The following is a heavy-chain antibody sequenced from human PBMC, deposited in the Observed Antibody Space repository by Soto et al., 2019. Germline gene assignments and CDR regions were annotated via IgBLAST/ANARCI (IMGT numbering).Heavy chain of an antibody. Sequence: SSETLSLTCTVSGGSISSYYWSWIRQPPGKGLEWIGYIYYSGSTNYNPSLKSRVTISVDTSKNQFSLKLSSVTAADTAVYYCARFRASGSYYKGLDYWGQGTLVTVSS. V-gene: IGHV4-59*01. CDR1: GGSISSYY. D-gene: IGHD1-26*01. CDR3: ARFRASGSYYKGLDY. CDR2: IYYSGST. J-gene: IGHJ4*02.